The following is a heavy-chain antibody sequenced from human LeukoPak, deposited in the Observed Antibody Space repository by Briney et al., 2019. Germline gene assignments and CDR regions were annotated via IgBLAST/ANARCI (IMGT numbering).Heavy chain of an antibody. V-gene: IGHV4-59*01. D-gene: IGHD2/OR15-2a*01. Sequence: WGTLSLTCAVSGVSISSYYWSWIRQPPGKGLEWVAYIYYSGSTNYNPSLESRDTISVDPSKNPFSLKLSSVTAADTAVYYCARETFSTFDYWGQGTLVTVSS. CDR1: GVSISSYY. CDR3: ARETFSTFDY. CDR2: IYYSGST. J-gene: IGHJ4*02.